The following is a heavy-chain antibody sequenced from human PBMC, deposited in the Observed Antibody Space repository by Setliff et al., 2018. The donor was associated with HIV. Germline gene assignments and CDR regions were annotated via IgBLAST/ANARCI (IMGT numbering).Heavy chain of an antibody. CDR3: ARELKGVYDSWSSSDPPYYFDN. V-gene: IGHV1-69*06. J-gene: IGHJ4*02. Sequence: SVKVSCKASGGTFSRSVFSWVRQAPGQGLQWMGRFIPMFGASKYAQGFQSRVTITADRSTSTVHMELRSLRSEDTAVYYCARELKGVYDSWSSSDPPYYFDNWGQGTLVTVSS. D-gene: IGHD3-3*01. CDR1: GGTFSRSV. CDR2: FIPMFGAS.